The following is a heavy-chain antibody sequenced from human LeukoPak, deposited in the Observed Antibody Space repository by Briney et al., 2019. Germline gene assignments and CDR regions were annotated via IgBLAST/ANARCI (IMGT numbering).Heavy chain of an antibody. CDR3: ASLVVVPADNWFDP. CDR2: ISAYNGNT. J-gene: IGHJ5*02. CDR1: GYTFTSYG. D-gene: IGHD2-2*01. Sequence: ASVKVSCKASGYTFTSYGISWVRQAPGQGLEWMGWISAYNGNTNYAQKLQGRVTMTTDTSTSTAYMELRSLRSDDTAVYYCASLVVVPADNWFDPWGQGTLVTVSS. V-gene: IGHV1-18*01.